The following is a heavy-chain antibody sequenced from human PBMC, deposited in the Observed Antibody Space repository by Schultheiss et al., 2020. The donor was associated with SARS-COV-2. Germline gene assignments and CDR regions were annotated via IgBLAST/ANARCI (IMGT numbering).Heavy chain of an antibody. CDR3: ARVRRTVTTGNWFDP. V-gene: IGHV4-59*06. CDR2: IYYSGST. Sequence: SQTLSLTCTVSGGSISSYYWSWIRQPPGKGLEWIEYIYYSGSTYYNPSLKSRVTISVDTSKNQFSLKLSSVTAADTAVYYCARVRRTVTTGNWFDPWGQGTLVTVSS. CDR1: GGSISSYY. J-gene: IGHJ5*02. D-gene: IGHD4-17*01.